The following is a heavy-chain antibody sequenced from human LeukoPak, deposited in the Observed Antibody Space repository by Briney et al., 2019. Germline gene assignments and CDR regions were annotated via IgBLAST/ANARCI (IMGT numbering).Heavy chain of an antibody. Sequence: GGSLRLSCAASGFTFSIYAMSWVRQAPGKGLEWVSAIGGSVDSTYYADSVKGRFTIFRDNSKNTLYLQMNSLRAEDTAVYYCARAAGKMPADVDPWGQGTLVTVSS. CDR1: GFTFSIYA. D-gene: IGHD2-2*01. V-gene: IGHV3-23*01. CDR3: ARAAGKMPADVDP. J-gene: IGHJ5*02. CDR2: IGGSVDST.